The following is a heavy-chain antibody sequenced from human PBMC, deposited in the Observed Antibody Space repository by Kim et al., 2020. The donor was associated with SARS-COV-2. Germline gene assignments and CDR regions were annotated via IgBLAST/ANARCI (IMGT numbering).Heavy chain of an antibody. CDR2: ISGGGGST. D-gene: IGHD3-22*01. Sequence: GGSLRLSCAASGFTFTNHAMSWVRQAPGKGLEWVSAISGGGGSTYYADSVKGQFTISRDNSKDTLYLHMNTLRAEDTAVYYCATVLGNSGYYSYYFDYWGQGTLVTVSS. CDR3: ATVLGNSGYYSYYFDY. V-gene: IGHV3-23*01. CDR1: GFTFTNHA. J-gene: IGHJ4*02.